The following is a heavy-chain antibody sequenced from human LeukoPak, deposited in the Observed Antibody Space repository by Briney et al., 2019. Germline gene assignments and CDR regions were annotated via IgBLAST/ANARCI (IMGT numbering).Heavy chain of an antibody. V-gene: IGHV3-21*06. CDR2: IISTSAYI. CDR3: ASDQEPAGIKDWYFDL. Sequence: PGGSLRLSCTASEFTITTYSINWVRQAPGKGLEWVSCIISTSAYIYYADSAKGRFTISSDNDKTSLYLQMSSLRAEDTAMYYCASDQEPAGIKDWYFDLWGRGTLVTVSP. J-gene: IGHJ2*01. D-gene: IGHD1-14*01. CDR1: EFTITTYS.